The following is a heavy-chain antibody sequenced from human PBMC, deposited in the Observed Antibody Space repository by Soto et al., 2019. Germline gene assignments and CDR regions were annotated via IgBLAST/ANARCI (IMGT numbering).Heavy chain of an antibody. CDR2: TYYRSKWYN. V-gene: IGHV6-1*01. J-gene: IGHJ4*02. D-gene: IGHD6-6*01. Sequence: SQTLSLTCAISGDSVSSNSAAWNWIRQSPSRGLEWLGRTYYRSKWYNEYAVSVKSRIIVKPDTSKNQFSLQLSSVTPDDTAVYYCARASGYFDYWGQGTLVTVS. CDR3: ARASGYFDY. CDR1: GDSVSSNSAA.